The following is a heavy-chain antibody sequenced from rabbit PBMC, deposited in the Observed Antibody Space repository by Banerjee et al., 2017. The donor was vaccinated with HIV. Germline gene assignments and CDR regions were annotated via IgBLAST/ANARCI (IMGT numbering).Heavy chain of an antibody. J-gene: IGHJ4*01. Sequence: QEQLEESGGDLVKPEGSLTLTCTASGFSFRNKYVMCWVRQAPGKGLELIACIYIGSGITWYASWVNGRFTISRSTSLNTVDLKMTSLTAADTATYLCARDLAGVIGWNFSLWGQGTLVTVS. V-gene: IGHV1S43*01. CDR2: IYIGSGIT. CDR3: ARDLAGVIGWNFSL. CDR1: GFSFRNKYV. D-gene: IGHD4-1*01.